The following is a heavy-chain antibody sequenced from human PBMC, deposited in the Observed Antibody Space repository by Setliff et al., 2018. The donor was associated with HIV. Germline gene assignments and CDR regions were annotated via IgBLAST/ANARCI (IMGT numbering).Heavy chain of an antibody. D-gene: IGHD2-2*01. Sequence: ASVKVSCKTFGYYFNIDYMHWVRQAPGQGLEWMAMVSPFDDGTNYAQKFQGRVTMTTDTSTSTAYMELRSLRSDDTAVYYCARGTTPLGWFDPWGQGTLVTVSS. CDR3: ARGTTPLGWFDP. CDR1: GYYFNIDY. J-gene: IGHJ5*02. V-gene: IGHV1-46*02. CDR2: VSPFDDGT.